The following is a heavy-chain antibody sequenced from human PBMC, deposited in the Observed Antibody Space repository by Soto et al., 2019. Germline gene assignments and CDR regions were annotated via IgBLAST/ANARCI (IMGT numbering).Heavy chain of an antibody. CDR2: ISGSGSTI. J-gene: IGHJ6*02. D-gene: IGHD3-10*01. V-gene: IGHV3-23*01. CDR1: GFTFSSYA. CDR3: ARDNGSGSFGMDV. Sequence: EVQLLESGGGLVQPGGSLRLSCAASGFTFSSYAVSWVRQAPGKGPEWISSISGSGSTIYYADSVKGRFTISRDNSKNTLYLQMSSLRAEDTAVYYCARDNGSGSFGMDVWGQGTTVTVSS.